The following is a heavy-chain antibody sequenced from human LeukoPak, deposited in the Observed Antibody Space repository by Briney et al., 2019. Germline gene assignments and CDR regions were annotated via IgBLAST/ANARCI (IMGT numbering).Heavy chain of an antibody. D-gene: IGHD1-26*01. CDR3: ARERVQRQWELLGGEGTFDY. Sequence: GGSLRLSCAASGFTFSSYGMHWVRQAAGKGLEWVAFIRYDGSNKYYADSVKGRFTISRDNSKKTLYLQMNSLRAEDTAVYYCARERVQRQWELLGGEGTFDYWGQGTLVTVSS. J-gene: IGHJ4*02. V-gene: IGHV3-30*02. CDR1: GFTFSSYG. CDR2: IRYDGSNK.